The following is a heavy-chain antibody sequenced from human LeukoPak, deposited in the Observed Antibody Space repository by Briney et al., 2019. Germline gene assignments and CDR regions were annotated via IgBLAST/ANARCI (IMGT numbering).Heavy chain of an antibody. CDR3: AKDSRELFPRGFDY. D-gene: IGHD1-26*01. CDR2: ISGGGGTT. Sequence: GGSLRLSCGASGFTFSSYSMTWVRQAPGKGLELVSAISGGGGTTYYADSVKGRFTISRDNSKNTLYLHMNSLRAEDTAVYYCAKDSRELFPRGFDYWGQGSLVTVSS. CDR1: GFTFSSYS. J-gene: IGHJ4*02. V-gene: IGHV3-23*01.